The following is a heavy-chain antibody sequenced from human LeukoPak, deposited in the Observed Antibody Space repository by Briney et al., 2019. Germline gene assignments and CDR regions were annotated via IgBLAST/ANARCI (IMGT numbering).Heavy chain of an antibody. CDR1: GYTLTELS. CDR2: FDPEDGET. V-gene: IGHV1-24*01. Sequence: ASVKVSCKVSGYTLTELSMHWVRQTPGKGLEWMGGFDPEDGETIYAQKFQGRVTMTEDTSTDTAYMELSSLRSEDTAVYYCATGPLADPHAFDIWGQGTMVTVSS. J-gene: IGHJ3*02. CDR3: ATGPLADPHAFDI.